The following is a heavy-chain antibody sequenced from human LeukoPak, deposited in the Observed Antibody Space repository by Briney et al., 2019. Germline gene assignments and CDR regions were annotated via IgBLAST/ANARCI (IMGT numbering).Heavy chain of an antibody. CDR1: GFTLSSSW. D-gene: IGHD7-27*01. V-gene: IGHV3-74*01. Sequence: GGSLRLSCAASGFTLSSSWMHWVRQVPGKGLLWVSRINSDGSGTSYADSVKGRFTISRDNAKNTLYLQMNSLRVEDTAVYYCAREKTGNLHFDYWGQGTLVTVSS. CDR2: INSDGSGT. CDR3: AREKTGNLHFDY. J-gene: IGHJ4*02.